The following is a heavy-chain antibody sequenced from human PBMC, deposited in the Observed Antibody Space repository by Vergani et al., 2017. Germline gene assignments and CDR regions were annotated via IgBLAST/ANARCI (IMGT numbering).Heavy chain of an antibody. D-gene: IGHD1-26*01. CDR3: ARDPVGARGSCAFDI. J-gene: IGHJ3*02. V-gene: IGHV3-74*01. Sequence: EVQLVESGGGLVQPGGSLRLSCAASGFTFSSYWMHWVRQAPGKGLVWVSRINSDGSSTSYADSVKGRFTISRDNAKNTLYLQMNSLRAEDTAVYYCARDPVGARGSCAFDIRGQETMVTVSS. CDR1: GFTFSSYW. CDR2: INSDGSST.